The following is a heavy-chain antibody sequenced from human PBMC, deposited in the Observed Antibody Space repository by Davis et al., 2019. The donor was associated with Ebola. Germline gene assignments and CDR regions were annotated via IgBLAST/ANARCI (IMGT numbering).Heavy chain of an antibody. Sequence: ASVKVSCKASGYRFTSYYMHWVRQAPGQGLEWVGIINPITGGTSYAQNFQVRVNMTRDTSTSTVYMELSSLRSEDTAVYYCAREGERYYDSSGYVFDIWGQGTMVKVSS. J-gene: IGHJ3*02. V-gene: IGHV1-46*01. CDR3: AREGERYYDSSGYVFDI. D-gene: IGHD3-22*01. CDR2: INPITGGT. CDR1: GYRFTSYY.